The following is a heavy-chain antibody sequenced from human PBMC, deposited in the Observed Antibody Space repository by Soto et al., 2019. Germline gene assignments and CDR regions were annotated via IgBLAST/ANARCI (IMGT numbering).Heavy chain of an antibody. CDR1: GFRFTSFS. Sequence: EVQVVESGGGLVKPGGSLRLSCGGVGFRFTSFSMNWVRQAPGKGLEWVSSIDSRGTSKYYADSVKGRFTISRDSARNSMYLQLNSLRAEDAAVYYCARSHYYDSSGSQAFDVWGQGTMVTVSS. CDR2: IDSRGTSK. CDR3: ARSHYYDSSGSQAFDV. D-gene: IGHD3-22*01. V-gene: IGHV3-21*01. J-gene: IGHJ3*01.